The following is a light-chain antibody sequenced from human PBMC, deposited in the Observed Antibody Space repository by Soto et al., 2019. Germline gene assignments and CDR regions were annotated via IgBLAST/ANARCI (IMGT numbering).Light chain of an antibody. Sequence: EIVMTQSPGTLSVSPGEGATLSCRASQSVSGNLAWYQQKPGQAPRLLIYGTSIRATGVPARFSGSGSGRDFTLTISGLEPEDFAVYYCQKYGSSPLISFGQGTRLEIK. J-gene: IGKJ5*01. CDR2: GTS. V-gene: IGKV3-20*01. CDR1: QSVSGN. CDR3: QKYGSSPLIS.